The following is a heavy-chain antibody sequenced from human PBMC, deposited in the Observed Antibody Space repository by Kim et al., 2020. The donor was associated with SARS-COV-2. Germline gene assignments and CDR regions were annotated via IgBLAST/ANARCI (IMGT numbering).Heavy chain of an antibody. D-gene: IGHD7-27*01. CDR2: IITNLGIP. J-gene: IGHJ5*01. CDR1: GYTFSSYA. CDR3: ARANWVFLWF. Sequence: SVKVSCKASGYTFSSYAINWVRQAPGQGLEWMGWIITNLGIPNYAQKFPGRFMFTSDNSMSTAYLQMSSLKAEDTAVYYCARANWVFLWF. V-gene: IGHV1-69*10.